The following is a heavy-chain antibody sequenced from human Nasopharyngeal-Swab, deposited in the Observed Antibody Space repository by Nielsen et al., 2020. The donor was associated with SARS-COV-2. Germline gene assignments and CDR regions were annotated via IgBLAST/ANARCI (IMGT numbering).Heavy chain of an antibody. CDR3: ARGGRWWATTSRANNWFDP. D-gene: IGHD1/OR15-1a*01. V-gene: IGHV3-48*04. J-gene: IGHJ5*02. Sequence: WIRQPPGKGLEWVSYISSSSSTIYYADSVKGRFTISRDNAKNSLYLQMNSLRAEDTAVYYCARGGRWWATTSRANNWFDPWGQGTLVNVSS. CDR2: ISSSSSTI.